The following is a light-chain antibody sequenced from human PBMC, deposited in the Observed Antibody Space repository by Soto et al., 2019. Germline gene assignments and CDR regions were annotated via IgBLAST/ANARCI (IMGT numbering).Light chain of an antibody. CDR1: QRVSNF. V-gene: IGKV3-11*01. CDR2: DTF. CDR3: QHRDDWPT. Sequence: EIVLTQSPATLSLSRGERATLXXRASQRVSNFLSWYQQKRGQAPWXLIYDTFRRATGIPARFSGSGSGTDFTLTISSLEPEDFAVYFCQHRDDWPTFGQGTKVDI. J-gene: IGKJ1*01.